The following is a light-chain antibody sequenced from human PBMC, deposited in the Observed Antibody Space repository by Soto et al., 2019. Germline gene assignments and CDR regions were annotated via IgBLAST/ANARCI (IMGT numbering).Light chain of an antibody. Sequence: ALXQPPSSSVSSGQSVTIXFTGTSSDVGGYKYVSCYQQHPGKAPKLIIYEVNERPSGVPHRFSGSKSGNTASLTISGLQADDEADYYCSSYAGNQKFVFGTGTKVTVL. CDR3: SSYAGNQKFV. CDR1: SSDVGGYKY. V-gene: IGLV2-8*01. J-gene: IGLJ1*01. CDR2: EVN.